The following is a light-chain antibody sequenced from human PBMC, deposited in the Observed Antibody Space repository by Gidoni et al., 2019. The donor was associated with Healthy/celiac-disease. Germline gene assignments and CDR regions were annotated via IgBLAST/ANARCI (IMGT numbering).Light chain of an antibody. CDR3: QQSYSTPRT. Sequence: DIQMTPSPSSLSASVVDRVSITCRARQSISSYLNWYQQKPGKAPKHLIYAESSLQSGVPSRFIGSESGTDFTLTISSLQPKDFATYYCQQSYSTPRTFGQGTKLEIK. CDR2: AES. J-gene: IGKJ2*01. CDR1: QSISSY. V-gene: IGKV1-39*01.